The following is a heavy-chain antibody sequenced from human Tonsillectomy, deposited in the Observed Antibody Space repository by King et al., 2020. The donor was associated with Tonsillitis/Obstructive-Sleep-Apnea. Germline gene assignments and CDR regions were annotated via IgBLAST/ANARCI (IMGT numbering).Heavy chain of an antibody. Sequence: VQLQQWGAGLLKPSETLSLTCAVYGGSFSGYYWSWIRQPPGKGLEWIGEINHSGSTNYNPSLKSRVTISVDTSKNQFSLKLSSVTAADTAVYYCARVTNYDYVWGSYRYFDYWGQGTLVTVSS. D-gene: IGHD3-16*02. CDR1: GGSFSGYY. CDR2: INHSGST. CDR3: ARVTNYDYVWGSYRYFDY. V-gene: IGHV4-34*01. J-gene: IGHJ4*02.